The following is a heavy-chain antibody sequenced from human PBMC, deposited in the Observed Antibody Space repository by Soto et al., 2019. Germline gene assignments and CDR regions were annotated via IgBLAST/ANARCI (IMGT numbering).Heavy chain of an antibody. CDR1: GFSLTTGRMG. CDR3: VRMNAESYSSYYAMDV. V-gene: IGHV2-26*01. D-gene: IGHD3-10*01. J-gene: IGHJ6*02. Sequence: KLVGSGPTLVNPTETLTLTCNVSGFSLTTGRMGVSWIRQPPGKALEWLAHIFSDAERSYSRSLQGRLTVSKVGSGSHVVLTMTNMDPVDTGTYFCVRMNAESYSSYYAMDVWGQGTTVTVSS. CDR2: IFSDAER.